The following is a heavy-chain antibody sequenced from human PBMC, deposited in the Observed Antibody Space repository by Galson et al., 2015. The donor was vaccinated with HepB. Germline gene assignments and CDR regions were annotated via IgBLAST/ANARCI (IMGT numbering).Heavy chain of an antibody. V-gene: IGHV1-3*01. CDR1: GYTFTSYA. CDR3: ARGRGQWLVLFDY. J-gene: IGHJ4*02. Sequence: SVKVSCKASGYTFTSYAMHWVRQAPGQRLEWMGWINAGNGNTKYSQKFQGRVTITRDTSASTAYMELSSLRSEDTAVYYCARGRGQWLVLFDYWGQGTLVTVSS. D-gene: IGHD6-19*01. CDR2: INAGNGNT.